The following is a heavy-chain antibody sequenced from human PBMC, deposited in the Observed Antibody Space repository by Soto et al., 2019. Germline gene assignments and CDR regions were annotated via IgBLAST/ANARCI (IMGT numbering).Heavy chain of an antibody. CDR3: ARISSAFDY. D-gene: IGHD6-13*01. CDR2: ISSISTYT. V-gene: IGHV3-11*05. CDR1: GFTFSDYY. J-gene: IGHJ4*02. Sequence: QVQLVESGGGLVKPGGSLRLSCAASGFTFSDYYMSWIRQAPGKGLEWVSSISSISTYTNYADSVKGRFTISRDNAKNSLYLQMNSLRAEDTAVYYCARISSAFDYWGQGTLVTVSS.